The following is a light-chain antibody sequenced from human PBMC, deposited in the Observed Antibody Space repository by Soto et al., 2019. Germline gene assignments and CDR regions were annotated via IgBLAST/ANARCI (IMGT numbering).Light chain of an antibody. CDR3: SSYTGSRTPWV. CDR2: EVS. CDR1: SSDVGSYNR. Sequence: QSALTQPPSVSGSPGQSVTISCTGTSSDVGSYNRVSWYQQPPGTAPKLMIYEVSNRPSGVPDRFSGSKSGNTASLTISGLQAEDEADYYCSSYTGSRTPWVFGGGTQLTVL. J-gene: IGLJ2*01. V-gene: IGLV2-18*02.